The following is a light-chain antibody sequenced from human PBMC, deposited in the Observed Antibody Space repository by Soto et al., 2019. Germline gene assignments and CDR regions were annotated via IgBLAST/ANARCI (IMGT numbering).Light chain of an antibody. CDR2: EDS. J-gene: IGLJ2*01. Sequence: QYVLTQPASVSGSPGQSITISCTGTSSDVGSYNLVSWYQQHPGKAPKLMIYEDSKRPSGVSNRFSGSKSGNTASLTISGLQPEDEADYYCCSYAGSLVVFGGGTKLTVL. V-gene: IGLV2-23*01. CDR3: CSYAGSLVV. CDR1: SSDVGSYNL.